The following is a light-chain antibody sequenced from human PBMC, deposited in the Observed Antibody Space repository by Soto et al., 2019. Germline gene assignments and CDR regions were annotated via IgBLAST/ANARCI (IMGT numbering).Light chain of an antibody. CDR3: QRYGSSPRT. Sequence: EIVLTHSPGTLSLSPGERSTLSCRASQSVSSNYLAWYQQKPGQAPRLLIYSASSRATGIPDRFSGSGSGTDFTLTISRLDPEDFAVYFCQRYGSSPRTFGQGTKVDIK. CDR1: QSVSSNY. J-gene: IGKJ1*01. CDR2: SAS. V-gene: IGKV3-20*01.